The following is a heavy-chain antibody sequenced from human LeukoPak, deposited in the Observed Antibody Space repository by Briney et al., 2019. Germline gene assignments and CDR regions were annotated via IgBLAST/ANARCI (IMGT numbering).Heavy chain of an antibody. CDR1: GGSISSGGYY. D-gene: IGHD2-2*01. J-gene: IGHJ5*02. Sequence: SETLSLTCTVSGGSISSGGYYWSWIRQHPRKGLEWIGYIYYSGSTYYNPSLKSRVTISVDTSKNQFSLKLSSVTAADTAVYYCARVGQKKTRPIVVVPAAALPNWFDPWGQGTLVTVSS. CDR3: ARVGQKKTRPIVVVPAAALPNWFDP. V-gene: IGHV4-31*03. CDR2: IYYSGST.